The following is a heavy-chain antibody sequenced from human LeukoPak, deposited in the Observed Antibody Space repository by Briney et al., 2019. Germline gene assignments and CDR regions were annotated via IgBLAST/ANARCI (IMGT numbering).Heavy chain of an antibody. CDR1: GFTSSNYW. J-gene: IGHJ4*02. D-gene: IGHD2-21*02. CDR2: IKQDGSEK. V-gene: IGHV3-7*01. CDR3: ARALGGGDCH. Sequence: GGSLRLSCVASGFTSSNYWMSWVRQAPGKGLEWVANIKQDGSEKYYVDSVKGRFTISRDNAKNSLYLQMNSLRAEDTAVYYCARALGGGDCHWGQGTLVTVSS.